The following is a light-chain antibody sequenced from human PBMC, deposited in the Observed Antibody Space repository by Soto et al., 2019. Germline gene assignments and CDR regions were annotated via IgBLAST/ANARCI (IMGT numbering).Light chain of an antibody. CDR2: WAS. CDR3: QQYESTPPT. CDR1: QSVLYSSNNKNY. J-gene: IGKJ2*01. Sequence: DIVMTQSPDSLDVSLGERATINCKSSQSVLYSSNNKNYLAWYQQRPGQPPKLLIYWASTRESGVPDRFSGSGSGTDFTLTITSLQAEDVAVYYFQQYESTPPTFGQGTKLEIK. V-gene: IGKV4-1*01.